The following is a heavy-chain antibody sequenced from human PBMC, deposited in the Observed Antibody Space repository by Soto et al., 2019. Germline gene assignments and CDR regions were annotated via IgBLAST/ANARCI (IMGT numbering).Heavy chain of an antibody. CDR3: AITNPYCGSISCYWYFDL. CDR1: GFTFRGYA. CDR2: GSYVGINK. Sequence: QVQLVESGGGVVQPGRSLRLSCAASGFTFRGYAMHWVRQAPGKGLEWVAVGSYVGINKYYADPVKGRFSNSRDNSKDTVYLQMNRLRAEDTSIYYCAITNPYCGSISCYWYFDLWGRGTPLTVSS. D-gene: IGHD2-2*01. J-gene: IGHJ2*01. V-gene: IGHV3-30-3*01.